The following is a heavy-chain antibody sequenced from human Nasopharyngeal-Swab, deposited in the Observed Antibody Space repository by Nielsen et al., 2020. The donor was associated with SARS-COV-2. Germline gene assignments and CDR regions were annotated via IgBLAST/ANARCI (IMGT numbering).Heavy chain of an antibody. D-gene: IGHD2-15*01. J-gene: IGHJ4*02. CDR2: ISAYNGNP. V-gene: IGHV1-18*01. CDR1: GYTFTSYG. Sequence: ASVKVSCKASGYTFTSYGISWVRQAPGQGLEWMGWISAYNGNPNYAQKLQGRVTMTTDTSTSTAYMGLRSLRSDDTAVYYCAREDRGYCSGGSCYKNFDYWGQGTLVTVSS. CDR3: AREDRGYCSGGSCYKNFDY.